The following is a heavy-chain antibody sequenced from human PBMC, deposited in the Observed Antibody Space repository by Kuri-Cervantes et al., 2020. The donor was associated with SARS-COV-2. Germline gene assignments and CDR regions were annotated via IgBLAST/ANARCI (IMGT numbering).Heavy chain of an antibody. CDR1: GYTFTSYG. CDR2: IIPIFGTV. CDR3: ARDESGSGTLVTQWY. J-gene: IGHJ4*02. D-gene: IGHD1-14*01. V-gene: IGHV1-69*13. Sequence: SVKVSCKASGYTFTSYGISWVRQAPGQGLEWMGGIIPIFGTVNYAQKFQGRVTITADESTSTAYMELSSLRSEDTAVYYCARDESGSGTLVTQWYWGQGTLVTVSS.